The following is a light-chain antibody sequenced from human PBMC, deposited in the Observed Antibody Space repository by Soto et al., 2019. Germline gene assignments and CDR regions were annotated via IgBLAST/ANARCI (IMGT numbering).Light chain of an antibody. Sequence: EIVLTQSPGTLSLSPGERATLSCRASQSVSSSYLAWYQQKPGQAPRLLIYGASSRATGIPDRFSGSGSGTDFPLTIRRLEPEDFAVYYCQQYGSSPLLTFGGGTKVESK. CDR1: QSVSSSY. CDR2: GAS. V-gene: IGKV3-20*01. CDR3: QQYGSSPLLT. J-gene: IGKJ4*01.